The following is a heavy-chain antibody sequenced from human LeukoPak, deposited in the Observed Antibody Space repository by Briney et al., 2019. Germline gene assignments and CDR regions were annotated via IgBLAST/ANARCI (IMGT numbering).Heavy chain of an antibody. V-gene: IGHV4-34*01. CDR3: ARGSPNDFWSGYYYAFDI. CDR1: GGSFSGYY. Sequence: SETLSLTCAVYGGSFSGYYWSWIRQPPGKGLEWIGEINHSGSTNYNPSLKSRVTISVDTSKNQFSLKLSSVTAADTAVYYCARGSPNDFWSGYYYAFDIWGQGTMVTVSS. D-gene: IGHD3-3*01. J-gene: IGHJ3*02. CDR2: INHSGST.